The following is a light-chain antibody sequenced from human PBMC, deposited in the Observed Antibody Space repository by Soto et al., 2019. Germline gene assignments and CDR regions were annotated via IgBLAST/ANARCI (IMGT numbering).Light chain of an antibody. J-gene: IGKJ5*01. V-gene: IGKV3-11*01. CDR3: QQRSNWLIT. Sequence: EIVLTQSPATLSLSPGERATLSCRASQSVSSYLAWYQQKPGQAPRLLIYDASNRATGIPARFSGSGSGTDFPLTIRSLEPEDFAVYYCQQRSNWLITFGQGTRLEIK. CDR1: QSVSSY. CDR2: DAS.